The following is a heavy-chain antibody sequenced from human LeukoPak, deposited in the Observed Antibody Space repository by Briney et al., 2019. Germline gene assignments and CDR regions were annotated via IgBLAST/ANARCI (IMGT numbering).Heavy chain of an antibody. CDR2: IYYSGST. V-gene: IGHV4-59*01. D-gene: IGHD2-15*01. CDR1: GGSISYYY. Sequence: PSETLSLTCTVFGGSISYYYWNWIRQPPGKGLEWIGYIYYSGSTNYNPSLKNRVTISVDTSKNQFSLRLNSVTAADTAVYYCAREGYCSGGNCHHTFDYWGRGTLVTVSS. J-gene: IGHJ4*02. CDR3: AREGYCSGGNCHHTFDY.